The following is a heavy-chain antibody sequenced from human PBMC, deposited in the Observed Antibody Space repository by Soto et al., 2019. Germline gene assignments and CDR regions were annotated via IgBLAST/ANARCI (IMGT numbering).Heavy chain of an antibody. D-gene: IGHD3-10*01. CDR3: ARGSGSSVLDY. V-gene: IGHV4-4*02. CDR1: GGSIRDSDG. J-gene: IGHJ4*02. CDR2: IYHSGST. Sequence: SETIPLTWSVVGGSIRDSDGWSCIQQPPGKGVEWIGEIYHSGSTNYNPSLKSRVTISVDKSKNQFSLKLSSVTAADTAVSYCARGSGSSVLDYWGQGTLVPVSS.